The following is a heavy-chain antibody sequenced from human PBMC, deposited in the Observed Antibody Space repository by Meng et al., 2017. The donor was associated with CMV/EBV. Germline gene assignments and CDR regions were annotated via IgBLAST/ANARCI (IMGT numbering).Heavy chain of an antibody. CDR1: GYTITSYG. J-gene: IGHJ5*02. V-gene: IGHV1-18*01. Sequence: VKRVPLGAAVRRLWSSVKVPCMASGYTITSYGISGVRQAPGQGLEWMGWISAYNGNKNYAQKLQGRGTMTTDTSTSTAYMELRSLRSDDTAVYYCARNYYGSGSWFDPWGQGTLVTVSS. CDR3: ARNYYGSGSWFDP. CDR2: ISAYNGNK. D-gene: IGHD3-10*01.